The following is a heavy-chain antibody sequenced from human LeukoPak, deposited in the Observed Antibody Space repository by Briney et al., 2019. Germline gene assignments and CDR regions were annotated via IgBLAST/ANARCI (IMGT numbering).Heavy chain of an antibody. Sequence: GGSLRLSCAASGFTFSSYWMHWVRQAPGKGLVWVSRINSGGSSISYADSVKGRFTISRDNAKNTLYLQMNSLRAEDTAVYYCAREPRKYGDYVCYFDYWGQGTLVTVSS. D-gene: IGHD4-17*01. CDR3: AREPRKYGDYVCYFDY. J-gene: IGHJ4*02. V-gene: IGHV3-74*01. CDR1: GFTFSSYW. CDR2: INSGGSSI.